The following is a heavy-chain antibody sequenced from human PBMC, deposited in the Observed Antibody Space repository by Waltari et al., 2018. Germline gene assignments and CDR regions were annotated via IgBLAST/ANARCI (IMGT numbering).Heavy chain of an antibody. CDR1: GSTLTEFS. J-gene: IGHJ3*02. V-gene: IGHV1-24*01. D-gene: IGHD6-19*01. Sequence: QVQLVQSGAEVKKPGASVKVSCTVSGSTLTEFSMHWVRQAPGKGLEWMGGFDPEDGETIYAQKFQGRVTMTEDTSTDTAYLDLSSLRSEDTAVYYCATFLIAVAGPEGDAFDIWGQGTMVTVSS. CDR2: FDPEDGET. CDR3: ATFLIAVAGPEGDAFDI.